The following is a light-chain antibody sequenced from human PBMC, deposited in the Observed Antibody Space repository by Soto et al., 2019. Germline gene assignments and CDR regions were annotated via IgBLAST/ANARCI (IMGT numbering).Light chain of an antibody. CDR2: GAS. CDR1: QSVSSNY. CDR3: QQYGSSPLFT. Sequence: EIVLTQSPGTLSLSPGERATLSCRASQSVSSNYLAWYQQKPGQAPRLLIYGASSRATGIPHRFSGSRSGTDFTLTISRLEPEDFAVYYCQQYGSSPLFTFGPGTKVDIK. V-gene: IGKV3-20*01. J-gene: IGKJ3*01.